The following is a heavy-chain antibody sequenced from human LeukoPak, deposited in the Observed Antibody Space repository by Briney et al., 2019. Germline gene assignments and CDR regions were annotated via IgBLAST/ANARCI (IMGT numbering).Heavy chain of an antibody. Sequence: GGSLRLSCAASGFSFRGYYMSWIRQAPGKGLEWVAYISDGGSYTNHADSVRGRFTISRDNAKKSLFLQMINLRDDDTAVYYCARTVGLGPRAHFDYWGQGALVTVSS. CDR1: GFSFRGYY. D-gene: IGHD4-23*01. J-gene: IGHJ4*02. CDR2: ISDGGSYT. V-gene: IGHV3-11*03. CDR3: ARTVGLGPRAHFDY.